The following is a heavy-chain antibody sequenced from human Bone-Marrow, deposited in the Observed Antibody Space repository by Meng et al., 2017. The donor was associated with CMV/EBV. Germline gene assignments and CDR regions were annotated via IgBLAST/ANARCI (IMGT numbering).Heavy chain of an antibody. CDR1: GGSISSYY. CDR2: IYYSGST. V-gene: IGHV4-59*05. D-gene: IGHD1-26*01. CDR3: ARQAGTVVGATGYLDY. Sequence: SETLSLTCTVSGGSISSYYWSWIRQPPGKGLEWIGSIYYSGSTYCNPSLKSRVTISVDTSKNQFSLKLSSVTAADTAVYYCARQAGTVVGATGYLDYWGQGTLVTVSS. J-gene: IGHJ4*02.